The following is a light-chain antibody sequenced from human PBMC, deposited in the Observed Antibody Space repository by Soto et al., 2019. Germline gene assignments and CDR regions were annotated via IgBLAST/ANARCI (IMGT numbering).Light chain of an antibody. CDR3: CSYAVSNSVV. CDR2: DVT. V-gene: IGLV2-8*01. CDR1: SSDVGGHNS. J-gene: IGLJ2*01. Sequence: QSALTQPPSASGSPGQSVTISCTGTSSDVGGHNSVSWYQHHPGKAPKLMIYDVTKRPSGVPGRFSGSKSGNTASLTVSGLQAEDEADYYCCSYAVSNSVVFGGGTQLTVL.